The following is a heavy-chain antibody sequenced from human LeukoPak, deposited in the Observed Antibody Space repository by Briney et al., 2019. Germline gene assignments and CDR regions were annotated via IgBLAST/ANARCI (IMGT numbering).Heavy chain of an antibody. CDR2: IYYSGST. CDR1: GGSISSSNW. V-gene: IGHV4-4*02. CDR3: ARRGVQWLQQSYFDY. Sequence: SGTRSLTCAVSGGSISSSNWWSWVRQPPGKGLEWIGSIYYSGSTYYNPSLKSRVTISVDTSKNQFSLKLSSVTAADTAVYYCARRGVQWLQQSYFDYWGQGTLVTVSS. J-gene: IGHJ4*02. D-gene: IGHD3-22*01.